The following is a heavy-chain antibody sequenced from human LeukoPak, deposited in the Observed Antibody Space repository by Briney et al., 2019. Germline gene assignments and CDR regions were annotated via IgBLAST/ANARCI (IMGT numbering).Heavy chain of an antibody. CDR1: GFTFSSYS. V-gene: IGHV3-30*02. J-gene: IGHJ3*01. CDR3: ALTSPPGYFSDAFDH. Sequence: QTGGSLRLSCAASGFTFSSYSMNWVRQAPGKGLEWVAFLRYDGSHRYYAESVKGRFTISGDNSKNTLDLQMNSLRDDDTAVYYCALTSPPGYFSDAFDHWGHGTMVTVSS. CDR2: LRYDGSHR. D-gene: IGHD3-9*01.